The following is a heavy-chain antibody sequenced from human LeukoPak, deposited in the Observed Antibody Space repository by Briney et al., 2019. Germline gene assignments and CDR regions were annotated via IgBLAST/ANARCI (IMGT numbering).Heavy chain of an antibody. V-gene: IGHV3-74*01. CDR2: IDGDGTRT. CDR3: ARVRYSYGYDY. Sequence: GGSLRLSCAASGFTFSRYWMHWVRQAPGKGLVWVSRIDGDGTRTTYADSVKGRFTVSRDNAKNTLYLQMNSLRAEDTAVYYCARVRYSYGYDYWGQGTLVTVSS. CDR1: GFTFSRYW. D-gene: IGHD5-18*01. J-gene: IGHJ4*02.